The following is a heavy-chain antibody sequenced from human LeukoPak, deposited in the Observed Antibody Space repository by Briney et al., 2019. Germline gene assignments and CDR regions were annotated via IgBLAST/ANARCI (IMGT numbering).Heavy chain of an antibody. CDR3: ARHHCSGGSCYFDC. CDR1: GYTFTGYY. D-gene: IGHD2-15*01. J-gene: IGHJ4*02. V-gene: IGHV1-2*02. Sequence: GASVKVSCKASGYTFTGYYMHWVRQAPGQGLEWMGWINPNSGGTNYAQKFQGRVTMTRDTSISTAYMELSRLRSEDTAVYYCARHHCSGGSCYFDCWGQGTLVTVSS. CDR2: INPNSGGT.